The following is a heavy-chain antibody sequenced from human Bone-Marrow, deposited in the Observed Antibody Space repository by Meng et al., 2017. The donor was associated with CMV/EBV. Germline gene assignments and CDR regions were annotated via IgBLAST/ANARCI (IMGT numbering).Heavy chain of an antibody. CDR1: GYTFTGDY. J-gene: IGHJ4*02. Sequence: KAAGYTFTGDYRHWVRQAPGQGLEWMGWINPNSGGTNYAQKFQGWVTMTRDTSISTAYMELSRLRSDDTAVYYCARCGSSTSCSFDYWGQGTLVTVSS. D-gene: IGHD2-2*01. CDR3: ARCGSSTSCSFDY. V-gene: IGHV1-2*04. CDR2: INPNSGGT.